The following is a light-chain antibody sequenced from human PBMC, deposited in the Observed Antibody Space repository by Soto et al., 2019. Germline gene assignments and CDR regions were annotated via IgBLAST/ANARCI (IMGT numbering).Light chain of an antibody. CDR2: DAS. V-gene: IGKV1-5*01. J-gene: IGKJ4*01. CDR1: ESISSW. Sequence: DIQMTQSPSALSASVGDRVTITCRASESISSWLAWYQQKPGKAPKLLIYDASTLESGVPSRFSGSGSGTEFTLSISSLQPDDFATYYCQHYDTDSPALTFGGGTKVELK. CDR3: QHYDTDSPALT.